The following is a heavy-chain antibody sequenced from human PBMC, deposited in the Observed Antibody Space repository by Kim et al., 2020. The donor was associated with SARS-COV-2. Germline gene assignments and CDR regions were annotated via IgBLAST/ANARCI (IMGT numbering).Heavy chain of an antibody. Sequence: ASVKVSCKASGYTFTSYDINWVRQATGQGLEWMGWMNPNSGNTGYAQKFQGRVTMTRNTSISTAYMELSSLRSEDTAVYYCARAQRGRAMIVVVISYYYYGMDVWGQGTTVTVSS. J-gene: IGHJ6*02. CDR2: MNPNSGNT. CDR1: GYTFTSYD. CDR3: ARAQRGRAMIVVVISYYYYGMDV. D-gene: IGHD3-22*01. V-gene: IGHV1-8*01.